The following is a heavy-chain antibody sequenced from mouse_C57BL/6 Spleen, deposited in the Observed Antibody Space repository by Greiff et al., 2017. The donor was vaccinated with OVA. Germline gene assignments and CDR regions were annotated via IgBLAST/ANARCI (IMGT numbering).Heavy chain of an antibody. CDR2: INPYNGDT. CDR3: ASDCNYKDYYFDY. J-gene: IGHJ2*01. V-gene: IGHV1-20*01. D-gene: IGHD2-1*01. Sequence: EVQLQQSGPELVKPGDSVKLSCKASGYSFTGYFMNWVLQSHGKSLEWIGRINPYNGDTFYNQKFKGKATLTVDKSSSTAYMELRRLPSDDSAVYYCASDCNYKDYYFDYWGQGTTLTVSS. CDR1: GYSFTGYF.